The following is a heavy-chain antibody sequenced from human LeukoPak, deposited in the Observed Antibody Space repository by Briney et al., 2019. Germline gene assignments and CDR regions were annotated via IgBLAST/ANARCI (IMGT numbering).Heavy chain of an antibody. D-gene: IGHD1-26*01. V-gene: IGHV4-4*02. CDR2: IYHSGST. CDR3: ARHGGSYTFDL. J-gene: IGHJ4*02. CDR1: GGSISSSNW. Sequence: PSGTLSLTCAVSGGSISSSNWWSWVRQPPGKGLEWIGEIYHSGSTNYNPSLKSRVTISVDTSKNQFSLRLNSVTAADTAVYYCARHGGSYTFDLWGQGVLVTVSS.